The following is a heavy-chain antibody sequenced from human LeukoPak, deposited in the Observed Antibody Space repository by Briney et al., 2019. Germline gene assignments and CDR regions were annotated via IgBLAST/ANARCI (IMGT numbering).Heavy chain of an antibody. CDR3: ARVRRFRQQLVQDWFDP. CDR1: GYTFTSYG. CDR2: INPNSGGT. D-gene: IGHD6-13*01. V-gene: IGHV1-2*02. Sequence: GASVKVSCKASGYTFTSYGISWVRQAPGQGLEWMGWINPNSGGTNYAQKFQGRVTMTRDTSISTAYMELSRLRSDDTAVYYCARVRRFRQQLVQDWFDPWGQGTLVNVSS. J-gene: IGHJ5*02.